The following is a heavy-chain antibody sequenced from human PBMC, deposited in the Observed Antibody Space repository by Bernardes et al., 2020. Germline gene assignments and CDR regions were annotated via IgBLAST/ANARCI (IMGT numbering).Heavy chain of an antibody. J-gene: IGHJ3*02. D-gene: IGHD2-2*02. Sequence: SETLSLTCTVSGGSISSSSYYWGWIRQPPGKGLEWIGSIYYSGSTYYNPSLKSRVTISVDTSKNQFSLKLSSVTAADTAVYYCANIVVVPAPIGGDAFDIWGQGTMVTVSS. V-gene: IGHV4-39*01. CDR1: GGSISSSSYY. CDR2: IYYSGST. CDR3: ANIVVVPAPIGGDAFDI.